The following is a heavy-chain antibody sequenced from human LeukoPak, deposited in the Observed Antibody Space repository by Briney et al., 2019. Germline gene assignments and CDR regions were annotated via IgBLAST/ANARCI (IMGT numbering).Heavy chain of an antibody. CDR3: ARVGHDYEFDY. D-gene: IGHD4-17*01. Sequence: GGSLRLSCVASGFIFSNYDMNWVRQAPGMGLEWVSTISRSAGTTYYADSVKGRFTISRDNSKNTLYLQMNSLRAEDTAVYYCARVGHDYEFDYWGQGTLVTVSS. V-gene: IGHV3-23*01. J-gene: IGHJ4*02. CDR2: ISRSAGTT. CDR1: GFIFSNYD.